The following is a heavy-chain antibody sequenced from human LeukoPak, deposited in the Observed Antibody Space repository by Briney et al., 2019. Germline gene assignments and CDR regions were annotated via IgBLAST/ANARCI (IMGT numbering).Heavy chain of an antibody. Sequence: PGGSLRLSCAASGFTFSDYYMSWIRQAPGKGLEWVSYISSSGGTIYYADSVKGRFTISRDNAKNSLYLQMNSLRAEDTAVYYCARDPGDDYVWGMGAFDIWGQGTMVTVSS. J-gene: IGHJ3*02. CDR3: ARDPGDDYVWGMGAFDI. CDR1: GFTFSDYY. V-gene: IGHV3-11*01. CDR2: ISSSGGTI. D-gene: IGHD3-16*01.